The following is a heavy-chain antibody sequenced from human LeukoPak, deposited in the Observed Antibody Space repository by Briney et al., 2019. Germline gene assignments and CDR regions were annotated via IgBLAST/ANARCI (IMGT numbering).Heavy chain of an antibody. CDR2: IYTSGST. J-gene: IGHJ4*02. Sequence: SETLSLTCTVSGGSISSYYWSWIRQPAGKGLEWIGRIYTSGSTNYNPSLKSRVTTSVDTSKNQFSLKLSSVTAADTSLYYYARDYYDSSGFHPLDYWGQGTLVTVSS. D-gene: IGHD3-22*01. V-gene: IGHV4-4*07. CDR1: GGSISSYY. CDR3: ARDYYDSSGFHPLDY.